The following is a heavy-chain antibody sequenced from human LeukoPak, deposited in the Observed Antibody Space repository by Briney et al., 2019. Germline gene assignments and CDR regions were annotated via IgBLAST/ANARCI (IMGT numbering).Heavy chain of an antibody. CDR3: ARVYSSSPGDYFDY. Sequence: GGSLRLSCAASGFTFSSYSMNWVRQAPGKGLEWVSSISSSSSYIYYADSVKGRFTISRDNAKNSLYLQMNSLRVEDTAVYYCARVYSSSPGDYFDYWGQGTLVTVSS. V-gene: IGHV3-21*01. D-gene: IGHD6-6*01. CDR1: GFTFSSYS. J-gene: IGHJ4*02. CDR2: ISSSSSYI.